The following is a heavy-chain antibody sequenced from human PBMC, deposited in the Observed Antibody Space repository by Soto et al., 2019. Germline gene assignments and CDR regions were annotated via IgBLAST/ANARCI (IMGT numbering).Heavy chain of an antibody. CDR1: GFTFSTYG. D-gene: IGHD2-15*01. Sequence: GGSLRLSCAASGFTFSTYGMHWVRQAPGKGLEWVAVIWFDGSNKYYADSVKGRFFISRDNSKNTLSLQMNSLRPEDTAMYYCASLYCSDGACYSIGWGQGTLVTVSS. J-gene: IGHJ4*02. CDR2: IWFDGSNK. CDR3: ASLYCSDGACYSIG. V-gene: IGHV3-33*01.